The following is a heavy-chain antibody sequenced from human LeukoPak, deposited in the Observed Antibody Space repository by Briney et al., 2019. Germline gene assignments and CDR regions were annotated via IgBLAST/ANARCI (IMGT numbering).Heavy chain of an antibody. CDR2: IGPLLGTT. J-gene: IGHJ6*03. D-gene: IGHD1-1*01. CDR1: GITLSKYG. Sequence: SVKVSCKASGITLSKYGISWVRQAPGQGLEWMGRIGPLLGTTDSAQRFQGRVTITADESTSTAYMELSSLRSEDAAVYYCARSTPTGTTNYMDVWGKGTTVTVSS. V-gene: IGHV1-69*11. CDR3: ARSTPTGTTNYMDV.